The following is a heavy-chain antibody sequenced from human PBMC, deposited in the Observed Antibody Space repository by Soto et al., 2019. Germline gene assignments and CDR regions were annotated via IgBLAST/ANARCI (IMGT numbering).Heavy chain of an antibody. V-gene: IGHV2-5*02. J-gene: IGHJ4*02. Sequence: QITLKESGPTLVKPTQTLTLTCTFSGFSLGTTGVGVGWIRQPPGKALEWLALIYWDDDKRYSPSLKTRLTXIXDXXKDQVLLIMTNMDPVDTATYYCAHEFYTYPGYFDYWGQGSLVTVSS. D-gene: IGHD3-16*01. CDR2: IYWDDDK. CDR1: GFSLGTTGVG. CDR3: AHEFYTYPGYFDY.